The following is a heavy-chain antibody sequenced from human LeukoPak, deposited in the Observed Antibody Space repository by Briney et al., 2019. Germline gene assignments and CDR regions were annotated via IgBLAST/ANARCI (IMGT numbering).Heavy chain of an antibody. J-gene: IGHJ4*02. CDR2: FDPEDGET. CDR3: ATGQQWLVYFDY. CDR1: GCTLTELF. D-gene: IGHD6-19*01. Sequence: ASVKVSCKVSGCTLTELFMHRVRQAPGKGLEWMGGFDPEDGETIYAQKFQGRVTMTEDTSTDTAYMELSSLRSEDTAVYYCATGQQWLVYFDYWGQGTLVTVSS. V-gene: IGHV1-24*01.